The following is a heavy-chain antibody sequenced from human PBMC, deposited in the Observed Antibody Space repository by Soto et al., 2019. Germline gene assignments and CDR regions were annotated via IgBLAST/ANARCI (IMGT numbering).Heavy chain of an antibody. CDR2: ISHDGSDI. V-gene: IGHV3-30-3*01. CDR1: GFTFSSYA. CDR3: ARDAYNYGYFSY. J-gene: IGHJ4*02. Sequence: GGSLRLSCAASGFTFSSYAMHWVRQAPGKGLEWVAVISHDGSDIYYDDSVKGRFTISRDNSNSTLFLHMNSLRPEDTAVYYCARDAYNYGYFSYWVQGTLVTVSS. D-gene: IGHD5-18*01.